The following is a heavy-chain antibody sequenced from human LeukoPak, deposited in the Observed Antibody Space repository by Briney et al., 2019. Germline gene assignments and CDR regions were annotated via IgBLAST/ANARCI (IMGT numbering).Heavy chain of an antibody. J-gene: IGHJ6*03. Sequence: GASVKVSCKASGYTFTSYYMHWVRQAPGQGLEWMGIINPSGGSTSYAQKFQGRVTMTRDKSTSTVYMELSSLRSEDTAVYYCARDGGLEPPSIDYYYYYMDVWGKGTTVTVSS. CDR1: GYTFTSYY. CDR2: INPSGGST. CDR3: ARDGGLEPPSIDYYYYYMDV. V-gene: IGHV1-46*01. D-gene: IGHD1-1*01.